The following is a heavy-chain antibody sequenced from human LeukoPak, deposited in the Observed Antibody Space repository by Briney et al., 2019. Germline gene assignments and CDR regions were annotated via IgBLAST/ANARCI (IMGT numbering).Heavy chain of an antibody. CDR3: ATSTSCYFSSLCYQFLDY. D-gene: IGHD2-2*01. J-gene: IGHJ4*02. CDR2: INPNSGGT. V-gene: IGHV1-2*02. Sequence: ASVKVSCKASGYTFTGYYMHWVRQAPGQGLEWMGWINPNSGGTNYAQKFQGRVTMTRDTSISTAYMELSRLRSDDTAVYYCATSTSCYFSSLCYQFLDYWGQGTPVTVSS. CDR1: GYTFTGYY.